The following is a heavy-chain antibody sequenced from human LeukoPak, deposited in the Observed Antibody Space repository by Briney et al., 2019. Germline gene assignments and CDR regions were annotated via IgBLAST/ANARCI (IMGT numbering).Heavy chain of an antibody. V-gene: IGHV3-74*01. Sequence: AGRSLRLSCAASGFTFSSFGMHWVRQAPGKGLVWVSRIKSDGSSISYADSVKGRFTISRDNAKNTLYLQMNSLRAEDTAVYYCARGYCSGGSCYSVGYYGMDVWGQGTTVTVSS. CDR2: IKSDGSSI. J-gene: IGHJ6*02. CDR1: GFTFSSFG. CDR3: ARGYCSGGSCYSVGYYGMDV. D-gene: IGHD2-15*01.